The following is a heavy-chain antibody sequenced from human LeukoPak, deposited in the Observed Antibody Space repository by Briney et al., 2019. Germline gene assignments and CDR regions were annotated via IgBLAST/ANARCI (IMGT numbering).Heavy chain of an antibody. Sequence: GGSLRLSCVASGFSFSSYAMSWVRQAPGKGLEWVSGISGSGGTTYYADSVKGRFTISRDNAKNSLYLQMNSLRAEDTALYYCAKEVGGWYSGDAFDIWGQGTMVTVSS. CDR2: ISGSGGTT. J-gene: IGHJ3*02. D-gene: IGHD6-19*01. CDR3: AKEVGGWYSGDAFDI. V-gene: IGHV3-23*01. CDR1: GFSFSSYA.